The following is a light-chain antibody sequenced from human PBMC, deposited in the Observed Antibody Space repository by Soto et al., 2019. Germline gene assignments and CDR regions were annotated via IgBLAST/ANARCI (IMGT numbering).Light chain of an antibody. V-gene: IGKV1-5*01. Sequence: DIHMTQSPSTLSASVGDRVTITCRASQSISSWLAWYQQKPGKAPKLLIYDASSLESGVPSRFSGSGSGTEFALTISRLQPDDFATYYCKQYKSYWTFGQGTKVEIK. J-gene: IGKJ1*01. CDR2: DAS. CDR1: QSISSW. CDR3: KQYKSYWT.